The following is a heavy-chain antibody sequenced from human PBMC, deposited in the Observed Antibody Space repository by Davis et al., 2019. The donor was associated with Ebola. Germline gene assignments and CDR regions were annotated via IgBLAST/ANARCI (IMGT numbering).Heavy chain of an antibody. CDR3: ARLDDYSNQNYYYGMDV. V-gene: IGHV5-51*01. Sequence: GESLKISCKGSGYSFTSYWIGWVRQMPGKGLEWMGIIYPGDSDTRYSPSFQGQVTISADKSISTAYLQWSSLKASDTAMYYCARLDDYSNQNYYYGMDVWGQGTTVTVSS. D-gene: IGHD4-11*01. J-gene: IGHJ6*02. CDR1: GYSFTSYW. CDR2: IYPGDSDT.